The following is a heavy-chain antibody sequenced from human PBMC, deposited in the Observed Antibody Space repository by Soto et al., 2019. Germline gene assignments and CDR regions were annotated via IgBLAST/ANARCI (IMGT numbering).Heavy chain of an antibody. Sequence: SETLSLTCAVYGGSFSGYYWSWIRQPPGKGLEWIGEINHSGSTNYNPSLKSRVTISVDTSKNQFSLKLSSVTAADTAVYYCAYGSGSYYKGYFDYWGQGTLVTVSS. CDR1: GGSFSGYY. CDR2: INHSGST. D-gene: IGHD3-10*01. V-gene: IGHV4-34*01. CDR3: AYGSGSYYKGYFDY. J-gene: IGHJ4*02.